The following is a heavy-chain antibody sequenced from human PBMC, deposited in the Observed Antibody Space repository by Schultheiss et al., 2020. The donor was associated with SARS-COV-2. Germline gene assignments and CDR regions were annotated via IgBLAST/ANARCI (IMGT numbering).Heavy chain of an antibody. V-gene: IGHV3-11*06. J-gene: IGHJ4*02. Sequence: GGSLRLSCAASGFRFTDYYMGWIRQAPGKGLEWVSYISGRNTDPNYADSVKGRFTISRDNAKNSVYLQMNSLRVEDTAVYYCARDGGSYCDYWGQGTLVTVSS. CDR1: GFRFTDYY. CDR3: ARDGGSYCDY. D-gene: IGHD1-26*01. CDR2: ISGRNTDP.